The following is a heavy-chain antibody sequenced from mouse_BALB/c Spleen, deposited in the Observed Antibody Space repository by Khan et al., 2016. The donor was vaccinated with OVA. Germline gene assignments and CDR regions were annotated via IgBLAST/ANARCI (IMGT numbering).Heavy chain of an antibody. CDR1: GFNIKDYY. J-gene: IGHJ3*01. Sequence: EVHLQQSGAELVRPGALVKLSCKASGFNIKDYYMHWVKKRPEQGLVWIGRIDPENGDTIYDPKFQGKASITSDTSSNTDYLQLSSLTSVDTAVYYCARDGYSPWFSYWGQGTLVTGSA. D-gene: IGHD2-3*01. CDR2: IDPENGDT. CDR3: ARDGYSPWFSY. V-gene: IGHV14-1*02.